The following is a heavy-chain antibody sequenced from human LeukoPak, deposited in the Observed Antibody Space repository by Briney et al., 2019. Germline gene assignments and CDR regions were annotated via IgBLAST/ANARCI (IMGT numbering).Heavy chain of an antibody. CDR2: IHSGGST. V-gene: IGHV4-59*01. CDR1: GGSISSYY. Sequence: SETLSLTCTVSGGSISSYYWSCIRQPPGKGLEWVGYIHSGGSTNYNPSLKSRLTISIDTSKSQFSLKLSSVTAADTAVYYCARGTMMVGPWGQGTLVTVSS. CDR3: ARGTMMVGP. J-gene: IGHJ5*02. D-gene: IGHD3-22*01.